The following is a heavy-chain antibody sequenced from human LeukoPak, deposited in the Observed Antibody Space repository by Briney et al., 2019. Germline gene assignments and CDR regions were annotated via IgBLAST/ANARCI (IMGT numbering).Heavy chain of an antibody. J-gene: IGHJ6*03. CDR3: ARSKHSSGWLLYMDV. CDR2: IDWDDDK. Sequence: SGPALVKPTQTLTLTCTFSGFSLSTSGMCVSWIRQPPGKALEWLARIDWDDDKYYSTSLKTRLTISKDTSKNQVVLTMTNMDPVDTATYYCARSKHSSGWLLYMDVWGKGTTVTVSS. D-gene: IGHD6-19*01. V-gene: IGHV2-70*11. CDR1: GFSLSTSGMC.